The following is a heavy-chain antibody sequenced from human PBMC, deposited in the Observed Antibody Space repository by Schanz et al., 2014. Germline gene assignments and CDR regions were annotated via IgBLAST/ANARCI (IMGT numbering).Heavy chain of an antibody. J-gene: IGHJ4*02. D-gene: IGHD1-1*01. CDR3: AKIERNED. V-gene: IGHV3-30*18. CDR1: GFTFSTHA. CDR2: ISYDGSKK. Sequence: VQLVESGGGLVQPGGSLRLSCAASGFTFSTHAMSWVRQAPGKGLEWVGVISYDGSKKSYADSVKGRFTISRDNSKNTLYLQMNSLRAEDTAVYFCAKIERNEDWGQGTLVTVSS.